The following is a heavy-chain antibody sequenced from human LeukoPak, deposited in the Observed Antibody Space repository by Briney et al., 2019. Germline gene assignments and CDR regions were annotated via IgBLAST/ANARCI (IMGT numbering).Heavy chain of an antibody. J-gene: IGHJ4*02. CDR2: ISAYNGNT. V-gene: IGHV1-18*01. Sequence: GPVKVPCKASDYTFTSYGISWVRQAPGQGLEWMGWISAYNGNTNYAQKLQGRVTMTTDTSTSTAYMDLRSLRSDDTAVYYCARDSTFDYWGQGTLVTVSS. CDR1: DYTFTSYG. CDR3: ARDSTFDY.